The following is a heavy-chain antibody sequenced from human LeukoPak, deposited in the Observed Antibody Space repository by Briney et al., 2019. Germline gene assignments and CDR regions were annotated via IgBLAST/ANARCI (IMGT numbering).Heavy chain of an antibody. D-gene: IGHD3-22*01. J-gene: IGHJ3*02. CDR1: GYSFTNYW. V-gene: IGHV5-51*01. CDR2: IYPGDYDT. Sequence: AAALKISCKASGYSFTNYWIGWVRQMPQKGLEWMGIIYPGDYDTRYSPSFQGQVTISADKSISTAYLQWSSLKASDTAMDYCARRPDYYDSSGYWQPPNNAFDIWGQGTMVTVSS. CDR3: ARRPDYYDSSGYWQPPNNAFDI.